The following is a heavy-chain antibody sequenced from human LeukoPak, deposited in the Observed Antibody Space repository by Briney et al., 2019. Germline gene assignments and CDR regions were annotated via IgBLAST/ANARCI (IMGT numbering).Heavy chain of an antibody. J-gene: IGHJ4*02. Sequence: ASVKVSCKASGYTFTSYGISWVRQAPGQGLEWMGWISAYNGNTNYAQKLQGRVTMTTDTSTSTAYMELRSLRSDDTAVYYCARGGVGYSYGYYFDYWGQGTLVTVSS. D-gene: IGHD5-18*01. CDR1: GYTFTSYG. V-gene: IGHV1-18*01. CDR3: ARGGVGYSYGYYFDY. CDR2: ISAYNGNT.